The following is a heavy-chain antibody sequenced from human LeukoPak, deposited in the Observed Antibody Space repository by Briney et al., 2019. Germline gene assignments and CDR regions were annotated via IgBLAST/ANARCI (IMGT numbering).Heavy chain of an antibody. CDR2: ISDGGST. J-gene: IGHJ4*02. V-gene: IGHV4-59*01. CDR3: ARGNYYAYY. CDR1: GGSIRGYY. Sequence: PSETLSLTCTVSGGSIRGYYWSWIRQPPGKGLEWVGYISDGGSTNYNPSLKSRLTISVDTSKNQFSLKLSSVTAADTAVYYCARGNYYAYYRGQGTLVTVSS. D-gene: IGHD1-26*01.